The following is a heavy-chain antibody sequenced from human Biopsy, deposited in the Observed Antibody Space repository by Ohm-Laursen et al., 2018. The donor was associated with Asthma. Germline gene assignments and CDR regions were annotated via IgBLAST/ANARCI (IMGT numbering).Heavy chain of an antibody. J-gene: IGHJ5*02. V-gene: IGHV3-48*04. Sequence: SLRLSCAASGFTFSSYSMNWVRQAPGMGLEWVSYIRNSSSAIYYANSVKGRFTISRDNAKNSLYLQMNSLRAEDTAVYYCARDRPITMVRGVIITFDPWGQGTLVTVSS. D-gene: IGHD3-10*01. CDR1: GFTFSSYS. CDR3: ARDRPITMVRGVIITFDP. CDR2: IRNSSSAI.